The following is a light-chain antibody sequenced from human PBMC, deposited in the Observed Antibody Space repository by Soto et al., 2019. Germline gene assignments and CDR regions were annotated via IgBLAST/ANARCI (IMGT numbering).Light chain of an antibody. Sequence: DIQMTQSPSTLSASVGDRVTITCRASQSVSSWLAWYQQKPGKAHKLLIYKASSLESGVPSRFSGSGSGTEFTLTISSLQPDDFATYYCQQYNSYSPSFGQGTKV. V-gene: IGKV1-5*03. CDR2: KAS. J-gene: IGKJ1*01. CDR3: QQYNSYSPS. CDR1: QSVSSW.